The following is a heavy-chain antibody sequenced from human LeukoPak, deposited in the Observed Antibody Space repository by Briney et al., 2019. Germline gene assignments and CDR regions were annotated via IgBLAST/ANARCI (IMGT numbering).Heavy chain of an antibody. CDR3: ARSVPYWYFDL. CDR1: GFTFDDYG. CDR2: INWNGGST. Sequence: GGSLRLSCAASGFTFDDYGMSWVRQAPGKGLEWVSGINWNGGSTGYADSVKGRFTISRDNAKNSLYLQMNSLRAEDTAVYYCARSVPYWYFDLWGRGTLVTVSS. V-gene: IGHV3-20*04. J-gene: IGHJ2*01.